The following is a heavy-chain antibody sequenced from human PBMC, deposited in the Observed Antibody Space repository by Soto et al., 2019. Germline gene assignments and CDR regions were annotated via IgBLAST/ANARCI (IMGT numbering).Heavy chain of an antibody. Sequence: GASVKVSCKASGYTFTTYYIQWVRQAPGQGLEWLGVINPSGDSTSYAQKFQGRVAMTWDTSRTTAYMDLSSLRSDDTAVYYCARGFVTTVTPNGMDVWGQGTTVTVSS. D-gene: IGHD4-17*01. V-gene: IGHV1-46*01. CDR1: GYTFTTYY. CDR3: ARGFVTTVTPNGMDV. CDR2: INPSGDST. J-gene: IGHJ6*02.